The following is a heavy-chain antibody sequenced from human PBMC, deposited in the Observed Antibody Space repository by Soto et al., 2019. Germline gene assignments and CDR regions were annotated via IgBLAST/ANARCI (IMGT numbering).Heavy chain of an antibody. D-gene: IGHD5-12*01. CDR1: GFTFSNYY. J-gene: IGHJ6*02. Sequence: PGGSLRLSCAASGFTFSNYYMSWVRQAPGKGLEWVSYISSIGTNRYYAEPVEGRFTISRDNAKKSLYLQMNSLRAEDTAVYYCARDREYSPYGLDVWGQGTTVTVSS. CDR3: ARDREYSPYGLDV. V-gene: IGHV3-11*01. CDR2: ISSIGTNR.